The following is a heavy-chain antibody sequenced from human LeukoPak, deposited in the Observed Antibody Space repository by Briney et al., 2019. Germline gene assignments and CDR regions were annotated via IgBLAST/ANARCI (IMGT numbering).Heavy chain of an antibody. CDR2: IIPIFGTA. CDR1: GGTFTSYA. CDR3: ARTWEPSYYYYGMDV. V-gene: IGHV1-69*01. D-gene: IGHD1-26*01. J-gene: IGHJ6*02. Sequence: GSSVKVSCKASGGTFTSYAISWVGQAPGQGLEWMGGIIPIFGTANYAQKFQGRVTITADESTSTACMELGSLRSEDTAMYYCARTWEPSYYYYGMDVWGQGTTVTVSS.